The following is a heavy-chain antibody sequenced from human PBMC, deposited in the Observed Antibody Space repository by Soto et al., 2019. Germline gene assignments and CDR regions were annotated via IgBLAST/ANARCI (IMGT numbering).Heavy chain of an antibody. CDR1: GGTFSSYA. CDR2: NIPIFGTE. J-gene: IGHJ6*02. CDR3: ARDRIAGSKYYYGKDV. Sequence: QVQLVQSGDEVKRPGSSVRVSCKASGGTFSSYAISWVRQAPGQGLEWMGGNIPIFGTENYAQKFQGRVTITADESTSTAYMELSSLRSEDTAVYYCARDRIAGSKYYYGKDVWGQGTTVTVSS. D-gene: IGHD6-13*01. V-gene: IGHV1-69*01.